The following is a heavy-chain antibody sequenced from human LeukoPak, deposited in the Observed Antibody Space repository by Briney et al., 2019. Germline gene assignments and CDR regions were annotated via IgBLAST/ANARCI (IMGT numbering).Heavy chain of an antibody. CDR2: ISGSGDST. CDR3: ARDRGYSCGY. CDR1: GYTFSSYA. D-gene: IGHD5-18*01. Sequence: GGSLRLSCAASGYTFSSYAMSWVRQAPGKGLEWVSTISGSGDSTYYADSVKGRFTISRDNSKNTLYLQMNSLRAEDTAVYYCARDRGYSCGYWGQGTLVTVSS. V-gene: IGHV3-23*01. J-gene: IGHJ4*02.